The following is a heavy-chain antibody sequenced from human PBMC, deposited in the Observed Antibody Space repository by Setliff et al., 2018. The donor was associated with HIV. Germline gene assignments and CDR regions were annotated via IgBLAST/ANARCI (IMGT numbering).Heavy chain of an antibody. V-gene: IGHV3-23*01. J-gene: IGHJ4*02. CDR3: ARGGARGDYGYFDY. Sequence: LRLSCVVSGFTFTSFSMTWVRQAPGKGLEWVSSISGSGGAIKDAESVKGRFTISRDNSRNTLYLQMNSLRAEDTAVYYCARGGARGDYGYFDYWGQGTLVTVSS. D-gene: IGHD4-17*01. CDR1: GFTFTSFS. CDR2: ISGSGGAI.